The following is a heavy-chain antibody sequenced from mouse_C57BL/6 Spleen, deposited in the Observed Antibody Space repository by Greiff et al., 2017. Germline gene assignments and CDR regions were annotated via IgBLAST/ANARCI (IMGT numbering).Heavy chain of an antibody. CDR3: ARDNYDYDGGFAY. Sequence: EVKVVESGGGLVKPGGSLKLSCAASGFTFSSYAMSWVRQTPEKRLEWVATISDGGSYTYYPDNVKGRFTISRDNAKNNLYLQMSHLKSEATAMYYCARDNYDYDGGFAYWGQGTLVTVSA. CDR2: ISDGGSYT. D-gene: IGHD2-4*01. V-gene: IGHV5-4*01. CDR1: GFTFSSYA. J-gene: IGHJ3*01.